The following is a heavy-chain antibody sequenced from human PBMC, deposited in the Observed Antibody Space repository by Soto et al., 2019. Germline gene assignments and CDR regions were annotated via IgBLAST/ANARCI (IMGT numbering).Heavy chain of an antibody. CDR2: ISPYTGDT. CDR1: GYTFIRHG. D-gene: IGHD6-19*01. Sequence: QMPLVQSGAEVKKPGASVQVSCKASGYTFIRHGITWVRQAPGRGLEWLGWISPYTGDTRYPQKFPDRVTMTTDTAPTTAYMERRSLGSDDTAVYYCAADSSGYTADYHYYYGMDVWAQGTTVTVSS. CDR3: AADSSGYTADYHYYYGMDV. V-gene: IGHV1-18*04. J-gene: IGHJ6*02.